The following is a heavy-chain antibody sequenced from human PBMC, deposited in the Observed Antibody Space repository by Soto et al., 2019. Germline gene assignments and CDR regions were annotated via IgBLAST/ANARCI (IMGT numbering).Heavy chain of an antibody. Sequence: GGSLRLSCAASGFTFSTYWMHWVRQAPGKGLVWVSYITSDGRSTNYADSVRGRFTISRDNAKNTLYLQMNSLRAEDTAVYYCVRDNVGDLPVDYWGQGTQVTVSS. CDR1: GFTFSTYW. J-gene: IGHJ4*02. D-gene: IGHD3-10*01. V-gene: IGHV3-74*01. CDR3: VRDNVGDLPVDY. CDR2: ITSDGRST.